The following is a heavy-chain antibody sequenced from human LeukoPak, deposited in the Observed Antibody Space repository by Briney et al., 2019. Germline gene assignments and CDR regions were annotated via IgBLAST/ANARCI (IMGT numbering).Heavy chain of an antibody. CDR1: GYTFTSYY. J-gene: IGHJ6*02. V-gene: IGHV1-46*01. CDR3: ARDRGYSGYDFAYYYYGMDV. CDR2: INPSGGST. D-gene: IGHD5-12*01. Sequence: ASVKVSCKASGYTFTSYYMHWVRQAPGQGLEWMGIINPSGGSTSYAQKFQGRVTMTRDTSTSTVYMELSSLRSEDTAVYYCARDRGYSGYDFAYYYYGMDVWGQGTTVTVSS.